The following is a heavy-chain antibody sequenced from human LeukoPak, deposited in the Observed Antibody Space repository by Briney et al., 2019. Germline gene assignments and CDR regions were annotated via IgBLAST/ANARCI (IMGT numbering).Heavy chain of an antibody. V-gene: IGHV4-30-2*01. CDR2: IYQSGST. CDR3: ASYVWGSYHFDY. J-gene: IGHJ4*02. CDR1: GDSISRGGYS. D-gene: IGHD3-16*02. Sequence: PSQPLSLTCGVSGDSISRGGYSGSWIRQPPAKGLEWIGYIYQSGSTYYHPALKSRVTISVDRSKNQFSLKLSSVTAADTAVYYCASYVWGSYHFDYWGQGTLVTVSS.